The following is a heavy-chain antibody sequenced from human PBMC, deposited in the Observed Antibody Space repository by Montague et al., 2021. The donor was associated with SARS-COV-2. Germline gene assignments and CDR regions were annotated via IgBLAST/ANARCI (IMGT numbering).Heavy chain of an antibody. Sequence: SETLSPTCAVPRGSFSNYYWTWIRQSPGKGLEWIGEINQGGAPNYTPSLKSRVTISLDTSKKQISLKLNSVTVADTAVFFCARGRPVQGSFRHFDSISSGALDIWAQGSLVIVSS. J-gene: IGHJ3*02. CDR1: RGSFSNYY. D-gene: IGHD3-9*01. CDR2: INQGGAP. V-gene: IGHV4-34*01. CDR3: ARGRPVQGSFRHFDSISSGALDI.